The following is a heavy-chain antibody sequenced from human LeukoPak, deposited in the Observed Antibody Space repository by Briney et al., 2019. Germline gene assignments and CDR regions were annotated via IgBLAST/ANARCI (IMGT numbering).Heavy chain of an antibody. CDR1: GGSFSGYY. V-gene: IGHV4-34*01. CDR2: INHSGSA. J-gene: IGHJ4*02. D-gene: IGHD6-6*01. CDR3: ARARRGSTSSPFRSSIAARNYFDY. Sequence: SETLSLTCAVYGGSFSGYYWSWIRQPPGKGLEWIGEINHSGSANYNPSLKSRVTISVDTSKNQFSLKLSSVTAADTAVYYCARARRGSTSSPFRSSIAARNYFDYWGQGTLVTVSS.